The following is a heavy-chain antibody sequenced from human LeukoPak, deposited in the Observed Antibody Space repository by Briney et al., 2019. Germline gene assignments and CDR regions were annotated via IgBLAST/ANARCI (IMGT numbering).Heavy chain of an antibody. J-gene: IGHJ1*01. CDR1: GYTFTSYA. Sequence: ASVKVSCKASGYTFTSYAMHWVRQAPGQRLEWMGWINAGNGNTKYSQKFHGRVTITRDTSASTAYMELSSLRSEDTAVYYCASGARLVLRSSWYNYAEYFQHWGQGTLVTVSS. CDR2: INAGNGNT. V-gene: IGHV1-3*01. CDR3: ASGARLVLRSSWYNYAEYFQH. D-gene: IGHD6-13*01.